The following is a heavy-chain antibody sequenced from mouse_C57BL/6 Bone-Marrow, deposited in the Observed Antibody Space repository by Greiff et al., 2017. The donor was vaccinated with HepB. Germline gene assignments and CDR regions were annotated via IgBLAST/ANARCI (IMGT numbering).Heavy chain of an antibody. V-gene: IGHV14-4*01. D-gene: IGHD1-1*01. CDR3: TPGNITTVDY. J-gene: IGHJ2*01. CDR2: IDPENGDT. CDR1: GFNIKDDY. Sequence: VQLKQSGAELVRPGASVKLSCTASGFNIKDDYMHWVKQRPEQGLEWIGWIDPENGDTEYASKFQGKATITADTSSNTAYLQLSSLTSEDTAVYYCTPGNITTVDYWGQGTTLTVSS.